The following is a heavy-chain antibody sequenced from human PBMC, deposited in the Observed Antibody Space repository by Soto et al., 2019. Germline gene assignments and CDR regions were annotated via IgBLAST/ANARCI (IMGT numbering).Heavy chain of an antibody. CDR1: GFTFSSCG. CDR3: AKDRSGSYSGYFDY. V-gene: IGHV3-30*18. CDR2: ISYDGSNK. J-gene: IGHJ4*02. Sequence: GGSLRLSCAASGFTFSSCGMHWVRQAPGKGLEWVAVISYDGSNKYYADSVKGRFTISRDNSKNTLYLQMNSLRAEDTAVYYCAKDRSGSYSGYFDYWGQGTLVTVS. D-gene: IGHD1-26*01.